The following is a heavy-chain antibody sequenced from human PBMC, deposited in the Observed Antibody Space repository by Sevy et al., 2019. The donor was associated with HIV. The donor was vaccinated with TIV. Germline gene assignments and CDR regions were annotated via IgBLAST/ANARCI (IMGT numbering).Heavy chain of an antibody. CDR3: ASLNGGYSDY. Sequence: SETLSLTCAVYGGSFSDYYWTWIRQPPGKGLEWIGDINHIGNTNYNPSLKSRVTMSVDTSEKHLSLKLTSVTAADTAVYYCASLNGGYSDYWGQGTLVTVSS. J-gene: IGHJ4*02. CDR2: INHIGNT. V-gene: IGHV4-34*01. D-gene: IGHD6-25*01. CDR1: GGSFSDYY.